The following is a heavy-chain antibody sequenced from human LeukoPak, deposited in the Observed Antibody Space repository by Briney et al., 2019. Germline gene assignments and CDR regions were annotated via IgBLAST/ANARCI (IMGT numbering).Heavy chain of an antibody. CDR1: GFTFISYA. J-gene: IGHJ4*02. CDR2: ISGGGST. V-gene: IGHV3-23*01. Sequence: AGGSLRLSCAASGFTFISYAMTWARQAPGKGLEWGSGISGGGSTYCADSVEGRFIIYRDNSKNTLYLQMNSLRAEDTSLYCCARESSDYLDYWGQGALVTVSS. CDR3: ARESSDYLDY.